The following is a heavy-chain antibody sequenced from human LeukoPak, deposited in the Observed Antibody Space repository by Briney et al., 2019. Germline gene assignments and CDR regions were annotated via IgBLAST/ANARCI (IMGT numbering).Heavy chain of an antibody. D-gene: IGHD3-22*01. CDR3: ARDLYYDSSGYAFDI. J-gene: IGHJ3*02. CDR2: INHSGST. V-gene: IGHV4-34*01. CDR1: GGSFSGYY. Sequence: PSETLSLTCAVYGGSFSGYYWSRIRQPPGKGLEWIGEINHSGSTNYNPSLKSRVTISVDTSKNQFSLKLSSVTAADTAVYYCARDLYYDSSGYAFDIWGQGTMVTVSS.